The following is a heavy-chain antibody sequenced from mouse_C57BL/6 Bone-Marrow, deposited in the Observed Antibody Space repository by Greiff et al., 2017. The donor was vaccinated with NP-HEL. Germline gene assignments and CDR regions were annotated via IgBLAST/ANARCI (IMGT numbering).Heavy chain of an antibody. D-gene: IGHD1-1*01. Sequence: EVQLVESGPGLVKPSQSLSLTCSVTGYSITSGYYWNWIRQFPGNKLEWMGYISYDGSNNYNPSLKNRISITRDTSKNQFFLKLNSVTTEDTATYYCAKDYGRNYWGQGTLVTVSA. CDR3: AKDYGRNY. J-gene: IGHJ3*01. CDR1: GYSITSGYY. CDR2: ISYDGSN. V-gene: IGHV3-6*01.